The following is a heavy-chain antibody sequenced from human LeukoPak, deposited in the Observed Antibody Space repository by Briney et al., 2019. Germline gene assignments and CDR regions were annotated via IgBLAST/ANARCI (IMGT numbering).Heavy chain of an antibody. J-gene: IGHJ5*02. CDR1: GYTFTSYG. CDR2: ISAYNGNT. D-gene: IGHD3-22*01. Sequence: ASVKVSCKASGYTFTSYGISWVRQAPGQGLEWMGWISAYNGNTNYAQKLQGRVTMTTDTSTSTAYMELRSLRSDDTAVYYCARDRNYYYDSSGSNWFDPWGQGTLVTVSS. V-gene: IGHV1-18*01. CDR3: ARDRNYYYDSSGSNWFDP.